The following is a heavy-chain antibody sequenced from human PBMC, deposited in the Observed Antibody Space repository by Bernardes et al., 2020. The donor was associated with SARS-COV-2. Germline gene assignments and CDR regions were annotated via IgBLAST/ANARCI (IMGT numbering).Heavy chain of an antibody. CDR2: ISSSGSTI. Sequence: GGSLRLACAAAGFTFPNYGMHWVRQPAGKGLEWVSYISSSGSTIYYADSVKGRFTISRDSAKNSLFLKMNSLRAEDTAVYYCARVGADFWGQGTLVTVSS. V-gene: IGHV3-48*01. J-gene: IGHJ4*02. CDR3: ARVGADF. CDR1: GFTFPNYG.